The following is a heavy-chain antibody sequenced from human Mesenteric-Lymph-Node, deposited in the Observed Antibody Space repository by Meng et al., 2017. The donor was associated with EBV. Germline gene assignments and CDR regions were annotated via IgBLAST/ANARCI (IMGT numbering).Heavy chain of an antibody. Sequence: VELQESGRGVVKPSKTLSLTCTVSGVSISSGDYYWSWVRQPPGKGLEWIGYIYYSGSPYSDPSLKSRLTISVDTSKNQFSLKLNSVTAADTAVYYCARGSWSDPVGLDLWGRGTLVTVSS. CDR1: GVSISSGDYY. CDR3: ARGSWSDPVGLDL. D-gene: IGHD2-15*01. J-gene: IGHJ2*01. CDR2: IYYSGSP. V-gene: IGHV4-30-4*01.